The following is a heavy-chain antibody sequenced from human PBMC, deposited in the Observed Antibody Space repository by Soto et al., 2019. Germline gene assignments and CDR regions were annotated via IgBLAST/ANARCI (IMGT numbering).Heavy chain of an antibody. CDR2: IIPIFGTA. CDR1: GGTISSYA. V-gene: IGHV1-69*13. CDR3: ARGGYDSSGFVAFDI. D-gene: IGHD3-22*01. J-gene: IGHJ3*02. Sequence: SVKVSCKASGGTISSYAISWVRQAPGQGLEWMGGIIPIFGTANYAQKFQGRVTITADESTSTAYMELSSLRSEDTAVYYCARGGYDSSGFVAFDIWGQGTMVTVSS.